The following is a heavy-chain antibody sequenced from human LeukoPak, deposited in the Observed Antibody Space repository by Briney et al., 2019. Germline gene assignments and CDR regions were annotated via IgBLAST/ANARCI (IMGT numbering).Heavy chain of an antibody. V-gene: IGHV4-38-2*01. CDR1: RYSISSGYY. Sequence: SETLSHTCPVSRYSISSGYYWGWIPQPPGKGLEWIGSLYHSGSTYYNPSLKRRVTISVDACKNHFALKLSSVPAADTAVYYCARKDEYDSSRMGDWFDPWGQGTLVTVSS. CDR3: ARKDEYDSSRMGDWFDP. CDR2: LYHSGST. J-gene: IGHJ5*02. D-gene: IGHD3-22*01.